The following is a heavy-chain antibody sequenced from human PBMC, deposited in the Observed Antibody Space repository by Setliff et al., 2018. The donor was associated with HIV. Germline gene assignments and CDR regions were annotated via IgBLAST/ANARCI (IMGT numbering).Heavy chain of an antibody. CDR2: VYYSGSI. J-gene: IGHJ3*02. D-gene: IGHD1-26*01. CDR3: ARLGYSGSLVGAFDI. Sequence: SETLSLTCTVSGGSISSDDYYWNWIRQPPGKGLEWIGSVYYSGSIDYNPSLKSRVTISMDTAKSQFSLKLTSVTAADTAVYYCARLGYSGSLVGAFDIWGQGTMVTVSS. V-gene: IGHV4-39*01. CDR1: GGSISSDDYY.